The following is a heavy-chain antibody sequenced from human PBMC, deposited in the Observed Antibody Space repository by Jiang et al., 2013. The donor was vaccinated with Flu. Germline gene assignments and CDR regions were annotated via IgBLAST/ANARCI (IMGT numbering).Heavy chain of an antibody. Sequence: GAEVKKPGESLTLSCKTPGYTFTNYWITWVRQMPGKGLEWMGRIDPRSSYTSYSPSFQGHVTLTVDKSIITAYLQWSSLEASDTAMYYCARHALGSSGWHYFDDWGQGTLVTVSS. CDR2: IDPRSSYT. J-gene: IGHJ4*02. V-gene: IGHV5-10-1*01. CDR3: ARHALGSSGWHYFDD. CDR1: GYTFTNYW. D-gene: IGHD6-25*01.